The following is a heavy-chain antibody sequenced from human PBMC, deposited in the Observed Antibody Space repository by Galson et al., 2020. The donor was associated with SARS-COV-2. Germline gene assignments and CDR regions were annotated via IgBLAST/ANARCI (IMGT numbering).Heavy chain of an antibody. Sequence: ASVKVSCKASGYTFTSYGISWVRQAPGQGLEWMGWISAYNGKTNYAQKLQGRVTMTTDTSTSTAYMELRSLRSDDTAVYYCARDEVGPGPMFGFDYWGQGTLVTVSS. D-gene: IGHD3-10*02. CDR2: ISAYNGKT. CDR1: GYTFTSYG. V-gene: IGHV1-18*04. J-gene: IGHJ4*02. CDR3: ARDEVGPGPMFGFDY.